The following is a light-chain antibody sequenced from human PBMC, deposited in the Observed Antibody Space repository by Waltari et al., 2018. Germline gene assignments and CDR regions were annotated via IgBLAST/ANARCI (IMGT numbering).Light chain of an antibody. CDR2: RAA. J-gene: IGKJ1*01. CDR1: QSIGSS. Sequence: ETVVTQSPATLPVSPGERATLSCPTTQSIGSSLAWYQQKPGQAPRLLLYRAATRATGIPDRFSGSGSETEFTLTISSLQSEDFAVYYCQQYNNWPPGTFGQGTKVEI. CDR3: QQYNNWPPGT. V-gene: IGKV3-15*01.